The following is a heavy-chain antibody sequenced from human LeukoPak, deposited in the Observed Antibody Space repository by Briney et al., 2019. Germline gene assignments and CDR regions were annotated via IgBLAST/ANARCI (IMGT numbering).Heavy chain of an antibody. V-gene: IGHV6-1*01. CDR2: TYYRSKWYN. J-gene: IGHJ6*03. CDR1: GDSVSSNSAA. D-gene: IGHD3-9*01. Sequence: SQTLSLTCAISGDSVSSNSAAWNWIRQSPSRGLEWLGRTYYRSKWYNDYAVSVKSRITINPDTSKNQFSLQLSSVTAADTAVYYCARGAILTGYYVYKNYYYYYMDVWGKGTTVTVSS. CDR3: ARGAILTGYYVYKNYYYYYMDV.